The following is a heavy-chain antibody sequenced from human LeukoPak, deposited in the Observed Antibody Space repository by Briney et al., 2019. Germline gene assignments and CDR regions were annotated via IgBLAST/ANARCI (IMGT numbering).Heavy chain of an antibody. V-gene: IGHV4-59*08. CDR3: ASYQMAGADFDY. D-gene: IGHD6-19*01. CDR1: GASINNYY. CDR2: VYYSGNT. J-gene: IGHJ4*02. Sequence: SETLSLTCTVSGASINNYYWSWIRQPPGKGLEWIGYVYYSGNTNYNPSLKSRVTISVDTSKNQFSLKLSSVTAADTAVYYCASYQMAGADFDYWGQGTLVTVSS.